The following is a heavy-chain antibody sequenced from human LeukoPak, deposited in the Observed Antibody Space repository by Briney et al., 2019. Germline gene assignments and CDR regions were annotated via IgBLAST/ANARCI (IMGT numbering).Heavy chain of an antibody. CDR3: ARRLGAGTTLGY. CDR2: INPNTGGT. CDR1: GYTFTGYY. Sequence: ASVKVSCKASGYTFTGYYMHWVRQAPGQGLEWMGWINPNTGGTDYAQKFQGRVTMTRDTSTSTAYMELSRLRSDDTAVYYCARRLGAGTTLGYWGQGTLVTVSS. V-gene: IGHV1-2*02. J-gene: IGHJ4*02. D-gene: IGHD1-1*01.